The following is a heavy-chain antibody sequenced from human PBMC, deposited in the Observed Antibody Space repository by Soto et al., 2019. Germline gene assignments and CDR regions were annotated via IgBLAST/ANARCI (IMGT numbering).Heavy chain of an antibody. J-gene: IGHJ4*02. CDR3: ARHPSHTGYYPDY. CDR2: IYPGDSDT. CDR1: GYRFTSYW. V-gene: IGHV5-51*01. Sequence: GESLKISCKGSGYRFTSYWIGWVRQMPGKGLEWMGIIYPGDSDTRYSPSFQGQVTISADKSISTAYLQWSSLKASDTAMYYCARHPSHTGYYPDYWGQGTLVTVSS. D-gene: IGHD3-9*01.